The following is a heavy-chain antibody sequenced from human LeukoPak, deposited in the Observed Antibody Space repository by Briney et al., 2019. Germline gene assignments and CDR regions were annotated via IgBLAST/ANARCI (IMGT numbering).Heavy chain of an antibody. D-gene: IGHD6-13*01. CDR3: ARVAAGPWYYYGMDV. Sequence: TLSLPFTVSGGSISSGSYYWGWIRPPAGKGLEWIGRIYTSGSTNYNPSLKSRVTISVDTSKNQFSLKLSSVTAADTAVYYCARVAAGPWYYYGMDVWGQGTTVTVSS. CDR2: IYTSGST. V-gene: IGHV4-61*02. J-gene: IGHJ6*02. CDR1: GGSISSGSYY.